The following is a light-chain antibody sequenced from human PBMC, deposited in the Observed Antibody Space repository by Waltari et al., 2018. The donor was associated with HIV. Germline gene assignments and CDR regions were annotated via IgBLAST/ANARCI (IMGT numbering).Light chain of an antibody. J-gene: IGLJ2*01. V-gene: IGLV1-40*01. CDR1: SSNIGAGFD. Sequence: QSVLTQPPSVSGAPGQRVTISCTGSSSNIGAGFDVHCYQHLPGTAPKLPLYGNNTRPSGGPERLAGSKSGTSSSLASTGLQAEEDADYDCQSYDTSLSGPVFGGGTKLTVL. CDR3: QSYDTSLSGPV. CDR2: GNN.